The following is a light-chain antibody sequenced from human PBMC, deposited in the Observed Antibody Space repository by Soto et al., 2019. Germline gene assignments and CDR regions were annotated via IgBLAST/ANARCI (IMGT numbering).Light chain of an antibody. CDR3: MQAHQTPPMFT. Sequence: IVMTQSPLSLTVTPGEPASISCRSSQSLLHNNGHNWLDWFVQKPGQSPQILIYLGSNRASGAPDRFSGSGSGTDFTLKISRVEAQDVGVYYCMQAHQTPPMFTFGQGTKLEI. CDR1: QSLLHNNGHNW. V-gene: IGKV2-28*01. CDR2: LGS. J-gene: IGKJ2*01.